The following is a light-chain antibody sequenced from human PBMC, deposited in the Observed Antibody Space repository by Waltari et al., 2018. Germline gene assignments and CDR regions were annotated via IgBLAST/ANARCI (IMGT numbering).Light chain of an antibody. CDR3: QQYYTTPWT. CDR2: WAS. J-gene: IGKJ1*01. V-gene: IGKV4-1*01. CDR1: QSVLYSSNHKNY. Sequence: DIVMTQSPDSLAVSLGESATLNCESSQSVLYSSNHKNYLAWYQQKPGQPPKLLIYWASTRDSGVPDRFSGSGSGTDFTLSISSLQAEDVAFYYCQQYYTTPWTFGQGTKVEIK.